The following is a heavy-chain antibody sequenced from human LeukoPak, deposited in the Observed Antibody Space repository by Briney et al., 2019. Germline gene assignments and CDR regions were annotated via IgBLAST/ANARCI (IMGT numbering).Heavy chain of an antibody. D-gene: IGHD6-13*01. CDR3: AKEYSSSWWD. J-gene: IGHJ4*02. V-gene: IGHV3-23*01. Sequence: GGSLRLSCAASGFTFSSYAVSWVRQAPGKGLEWVSSVSGYGSSTYYADSVKGRFTISRDNSKNTLFLQMNGLRAEDTAVYYCAKEYSSSWWDWGQGALVTVSS. CDR1: GFTFSSYA. CDR2: VSGYGSST.